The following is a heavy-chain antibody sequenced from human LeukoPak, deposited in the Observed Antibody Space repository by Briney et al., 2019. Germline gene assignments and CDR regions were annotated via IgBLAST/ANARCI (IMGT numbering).Heavy chain of an antibody. CDR1: GFTFSSYS. Sequence: GGSLRLSCAASGFTFSSYSMNWVRQAPGKGLEWVSSISSSSSYIYYADSVKGRFTISRDNAKNSLYLQMNSLRAEDTAVYYCARSLRFSEWLLDYWGQGTLVTVFS. CDR3: ARSLRFSEWLLDY. CDR2: ISSSSSYI. V-gene: IGHV3-21*01. J-gene: IGHJ4*02. D-gene: IGHD3-3*01.